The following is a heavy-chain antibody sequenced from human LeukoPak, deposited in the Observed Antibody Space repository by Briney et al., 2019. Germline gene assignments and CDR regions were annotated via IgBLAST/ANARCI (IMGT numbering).Heavy chain of an antibody. V-gene: IGHV4-34*01. Sequence: SETLSLTCAVYGGSFSYYYWNWIRQPPGKGLEWFGEINHSGTTNYNPSLKSRVTISVDTSKNQFSLRLSAVTAADTAVYHCARGLRLPSRSAPAVPHVWAKGTTVTVSA. CDR1: GGSFSYYY. J-gene: IGHJ6*04. CDR3: ARGLRLPSRSAPAVPHV. D-gene: IGHD2-2*01. CDR2: INHSGTT.